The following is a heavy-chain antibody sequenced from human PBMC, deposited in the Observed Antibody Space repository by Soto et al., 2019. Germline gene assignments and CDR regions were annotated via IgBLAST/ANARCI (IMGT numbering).Heavy chain of an antibody. Sequence: LSLTCTVSGGSMRNYFWTWIRQPPGKGLEWIGYIHYSGTTSFFPSYNPSLRSRVTISEDTSKNQFSLKLLSVTTADTAVYFCAAGEASSRNLAPYYLGFWGQGTLVTV. J-gene: IGHJ4*02. D-gene: IGHD6-13*01. CDR1: GGSMRNYF. V-gene: IGHV4-59*01. CDR2: IHYSGTT. CDR3: AAGEASSRNLAPYYLGF.